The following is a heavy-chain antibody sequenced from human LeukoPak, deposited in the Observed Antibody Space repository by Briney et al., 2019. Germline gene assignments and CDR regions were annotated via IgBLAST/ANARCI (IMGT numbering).Heavy chain of an antibody. D-gene: IGHD5-18*01. CDR1: GFTFSSHG. Sequence: GGSLRHSCAASGFTFSSHGMSWVPQAIGKGLEWVSAIRCCGGSTYYADSVKGRFTISRDNSKNTLYLQMKSLRAEDTAVYYCAKDLGYSYDDAFDIWGQGTMVTVSS. V-gene: IGHV3-23*01. CDR2: IRCCGGST. CDR3: AKDLGYSYDDAFDI. J-gene: IGHJ3*02.